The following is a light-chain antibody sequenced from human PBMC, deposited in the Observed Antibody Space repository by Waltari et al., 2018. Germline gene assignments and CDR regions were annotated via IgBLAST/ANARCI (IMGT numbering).Light chain of an antibody. Sequence: DIQMTQSPSSVSASVGDRVTITCRASQGISNSLAWFQQRPGEAPKSLIYAASNLQSGVPSRFSGSGSGTDFSLTISSLQSEDFATYYCQQYNGYPFTFGPGTKVDAK. CDR3: QQYNGYPFT. CDR2: AAS. V-gene: IGKV1-16*01. J-gene: IGKJ3*01. CDR1: QGISNS.